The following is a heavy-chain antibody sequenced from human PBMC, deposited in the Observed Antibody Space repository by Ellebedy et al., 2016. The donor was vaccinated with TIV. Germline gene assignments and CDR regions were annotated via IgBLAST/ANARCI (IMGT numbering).Heavy chain of an antibody. CDR3: ARGLAAAAAPDY. Sequence: MPGGSLRLSCTVSGGSISSYYWSWIRQPPGKGLEWIGYIYYSGSTNYNPSLKSRVTISVDTSKNQFSLKLSSVTAADTAVYYCARGLAAAAAPDYWGQGTLVTVSS. D-gene: IGHD6-13*01. J-gene: IGHJ4*02. CDR2: IYYSGST. V-gene: IGHV4-59*01. CDR1: GGSISSYY.